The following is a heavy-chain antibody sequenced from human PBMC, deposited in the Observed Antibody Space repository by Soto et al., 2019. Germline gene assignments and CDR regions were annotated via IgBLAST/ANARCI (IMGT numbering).Heavy chain of an antibody. CDR1: GFTFSSYG. V-gene: IGHV3-33*01. Sequence: GGSLRLSCAASGFTFSSYGMHWVRQAPGKGLEWVAVIWYDGSNKYYADSVKGRFTISRDNSKNTLYLQMNSLRAEDTAVYYCARSVTTLIWYFDYWGQGTLVTVSS. J-gene: IGHJ4*02. CDR2: IWYDGSNK. D-gene: IGHD1-1*01. CDR3: ARSVTTLIWYFDY.